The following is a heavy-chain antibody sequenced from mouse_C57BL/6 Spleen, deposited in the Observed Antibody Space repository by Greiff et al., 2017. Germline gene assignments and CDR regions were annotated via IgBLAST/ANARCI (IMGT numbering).Heavy chain of an antibody. D-gene: IGHD4-1*01. J-gene: IGHJ3*01. CDR3: APNWDGAY. Sequence: VKLQESGPELVKPGASVTISCKASGYAFSSSWMNWVKQRPGKGLEWIGRIYPGDGDTNYNGKFKGKATLTADKSSSTAYMQLSSLTSEDSAVYFCAPNWDGAYWGQGTLVTVSA. V-gene: IGHV1-82*01. CDR1: GYAFSSSW. CDR2: IYPGDGDT.